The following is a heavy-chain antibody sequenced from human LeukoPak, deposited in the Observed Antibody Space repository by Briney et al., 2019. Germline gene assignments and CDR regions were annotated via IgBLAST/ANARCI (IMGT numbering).Heavy chain of an antibody. CDR3: AREVLGLRCWDY. V-gene: IGHV1-46*03. CDR1: GYTFTSYY. CDR2: INLSGGST. J-gene: IGHJ4*02. Sequence: ASVKVSCKASGYTFTSYYMHWVRQAPGQGLEWMGIINLSGGSTSYAQKFQGRVTMTRDTSTSTVYMELSSLRSEDTAVYYCAREVLGLRCWDYCGQGTLVTASS. D-gene: IGHD3-10*02.